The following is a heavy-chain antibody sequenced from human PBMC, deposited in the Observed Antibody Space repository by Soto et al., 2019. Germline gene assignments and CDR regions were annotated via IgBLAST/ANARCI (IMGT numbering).Heavy chain of an antibody. CDR3: ARDPGNYFDY. J-gene: IGHJ4*02. V-gene: IGHV3-33*01. Sequence: QVQLVESGGGVVQPGRSLRLSCAASGVTFRSYGMHWVRQAPVKGLEWVAVIWYDGSNKYYADSVKGRFTISRDNSKNTLYLQMNRLRAEDTAVYYCARDPGNYFDYWGQGTLVTVSS. CDR1: GVTFRSYG. CDR2: IWYDGSNK.